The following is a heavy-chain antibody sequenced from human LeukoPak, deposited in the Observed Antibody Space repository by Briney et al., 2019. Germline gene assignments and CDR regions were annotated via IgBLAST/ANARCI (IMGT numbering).Heavy chain of an antibody. J-gene: IGHJ5*02. CDR1: GFTFSSYA. CDR2: ISYDGTNK. V-gene: IGHV3-30*04. CDR3: AKDYSKTSYYGPGTYYRPNWFDP. D-gene: IGHD3-10*01. Sequence: PGGSLRLSCAASGFTFSSYAMHWVRQAPGKGLEWVTIISYDGTNKYYADSVKGRFTISRDNSKNTLFLQMNSLRAEDTAVYYCAKDYSKTSYYGPGTYYRPNWFDPWGQGTLVTVSS.